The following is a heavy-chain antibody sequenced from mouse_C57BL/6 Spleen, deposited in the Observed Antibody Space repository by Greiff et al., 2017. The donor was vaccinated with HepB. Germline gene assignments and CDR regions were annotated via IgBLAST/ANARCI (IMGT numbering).Heavy chain of an antibody. D-gene: IGHD1-1*02. CDR3: ARPGGNPTWFAY. CDR2: IDPSDSYT. J-gene: IGHJ3*01. CDR1: GYTFTSYW. V-gene: IGHV1-69*01. Sequence: QVQLQQPGAELVMPGASVKLSCKASGYTFTSYWMHWVKQRPGQGLEWIGEIDPSDSYTNYNQKFKGKSTLTVDKSSSTAYMQLSSLTSEDSAVYYCARPGGNPTWFAYWGQRTLVTVSA.